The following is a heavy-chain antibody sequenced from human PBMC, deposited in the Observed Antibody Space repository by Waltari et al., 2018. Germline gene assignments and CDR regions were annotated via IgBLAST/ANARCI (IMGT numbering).Heavy chain of an antibody. CDR3: AKGGCSSTSCLDY. D-gene: IGHD2-2*01. J-gene: IGHJ4*02. Sequence: VQLVESGGGVVQPGGSLRLSCAASGFTFSSYGMYWVRQAPGKGLEWVAFIRYDGSNKYYTDSVKGRFTISRDNSKNTLYLQMNSLRAEDTAVYYCAKGGCSSTSCLDYWGQGSLVTVSS. CDR1: GFTFSSYG. CDR2: IRYDGSNK. V-gene: IGHV3-30*02.